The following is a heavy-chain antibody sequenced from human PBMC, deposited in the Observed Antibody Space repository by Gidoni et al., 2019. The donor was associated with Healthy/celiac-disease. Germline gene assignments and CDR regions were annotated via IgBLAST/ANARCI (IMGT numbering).Heavy chain of an antibody. CDR2: IYSGGST. D-gene: IGHD2-2*01. Sequence: EVQLVESGGGLIQPGGSLRLSCAASGFTVSSNYMSWVRQAPGKGLEWVSVIYSGGSTYYEDSVKGRFTISRDNSKNTLYLQMNSLRAEDTAVYYCAREGGYCSSTSCYYYYGMDVWGQGTTVTVSS. V-gene: IGHV3-53*01. J-gene: IGHJ6*02. CDR1: GFTVSSNY. CDR3: AREGGYCSSTSCYYYYGMDV.